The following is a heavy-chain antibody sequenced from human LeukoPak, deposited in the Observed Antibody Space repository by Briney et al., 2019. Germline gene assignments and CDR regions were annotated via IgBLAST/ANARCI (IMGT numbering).Heavy chain of an antibody. CDR2: TYYRSNWFN. V-gene: IGHV6-1*01. CDR1: GDSVSSNSAA. J-gene: IGHJ5*02. Sequence: SQTLSLTCAISGDSVSSNSAAWNWIRQSPSRGLEWLGRTYYRSNWFNDFALSVKSRITINPDTSKNQFSLQLNSLTPEGPGVYFCAKNYGGFNRFHPWGQGTLVTVSS. CDR3: AKNYGGFNRFHP. D-gene: IGHD4-23*01.